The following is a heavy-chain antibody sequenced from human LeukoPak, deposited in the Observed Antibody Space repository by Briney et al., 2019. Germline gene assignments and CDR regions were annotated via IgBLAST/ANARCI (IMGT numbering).Heavy chain of an antibody. J-gene: IGHJ4*02. CDR3: AKVNRGVLDY. V-gene: IGHV3-9*01. D-gene: IGHD2-8*02. CDR1: GFTFDDYA. Sequence: GGSLRLSCAASGFTFDDYAMHWVRQAPGKGLEWVSGISWNSGSIAYADSVKGRFTISRDNAKNSLYLQMNSLRAEDTALYYCAKVNRGVLDYWGQGTLVTVSS. CDR2: ISWNSGSI.